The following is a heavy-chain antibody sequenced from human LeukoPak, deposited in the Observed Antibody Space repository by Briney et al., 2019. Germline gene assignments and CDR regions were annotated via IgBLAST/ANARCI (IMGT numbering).Heavy chain of an antibody. V-gene: IGHV4-39*07. CDR3: ARDRVNSSGWHGTDY. J-gene: IGHJ4*02. CDR2: IYYSGST. Sequence: SETLSLTCTVSGGSISSSSYYWGWIRQPPGKGLEWIGSIYYSGSTYYNPSLKSRVTISVDTSKNQFSLKLSSVTAADTAVYYCARDRVNSSGWHGTDYWGQGTLVTVSS. D-gene: IGHD6-19*01. CDR1: GGSISSSSYY.